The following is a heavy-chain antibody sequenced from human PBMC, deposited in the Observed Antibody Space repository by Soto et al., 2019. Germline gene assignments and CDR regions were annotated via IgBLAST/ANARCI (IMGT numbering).Heavy chain of an antibody. V-gene: IGHV4-31*03. Sequence: SETLSLTCTVSGGSISSGGYYWSWIRQHPGKGLEWIGYIYYSGSTYYNPSLKSRVTISVDTSKNQFSLKLSSVTAADTAVYYCARDKWKLGYCSGGSCLTRGFDPWGQGTLVTVSS. D-gene: IGHD2-15*01. CDR2: IYYSGST. CDR1: GGSISSGGYY. CDR3: ARDKWKLGYCSGGSCLTRGFDP. J-gene: IGHJ5*02.